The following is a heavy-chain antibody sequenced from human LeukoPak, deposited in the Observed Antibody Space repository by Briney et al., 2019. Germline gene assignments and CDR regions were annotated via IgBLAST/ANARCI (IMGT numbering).Heavy chain of an antibody. CDR1: GGSISSGSYY. D-gene: IGHD3-22*01. V-gene: IGHV4-61*02. Sequence: SETLSLTCTVSGGSISSGSYYWSWIRQPAGKGLEWIGRIHTSGSTNYNPSLKSRVTMSVDTSKNQFSLKLSSVTAADTAVYYCVRDRYYYDSSGYYQLDYWGQGTLVTVSS. CDR3: VRDRYYYDSSGYYQLDY. CDR2: IHTSGST. J-gene: IGHJ4*02.